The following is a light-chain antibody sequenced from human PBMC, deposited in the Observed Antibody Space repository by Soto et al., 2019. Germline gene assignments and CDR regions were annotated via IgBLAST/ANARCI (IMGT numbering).Light chain of an antibody. CDR2: GAS. CDR3: QQYNNWPPYT. V-gene: IGKV3D-15*01. J-gene: IGKJ2*01. CDR1: QSVSSN. Sequence: EIVMTQSPATLSVSPGERATLSCRASQSVSSNLAWYQQKPGQAPSLLIYGASIRATGIPARFSGSGSGTEFTLTISSLQSEDFAVYYCQQYNNWPPYTFGQGTKLEIK.